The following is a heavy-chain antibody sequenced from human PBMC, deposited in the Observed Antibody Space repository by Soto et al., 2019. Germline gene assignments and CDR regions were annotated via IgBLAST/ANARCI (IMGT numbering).Heavy chain of an antibody. CDR1: GLTFNSYA. V-gene: IGHV3-23*01. J-gene: IGHJ6*03. CDR3: AKFSMSLPCLTFFGVDYMDV. Sequence: GGSLRLSCAASGLTFNSYAMSWVRQAPGKGLEWVAAISDSGGSTYYADSVKGRFTISRDNSKNTLYLQMISLRLEDTAVYYCAKFSMSLPCLTFFGVDYMDVWGKGTTVTGSS. CDR2: ISDSGGST. D-gene: IGHD3-3*01.